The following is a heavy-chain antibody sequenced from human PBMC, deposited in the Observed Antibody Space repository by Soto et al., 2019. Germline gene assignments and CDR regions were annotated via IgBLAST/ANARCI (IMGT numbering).Heavy chain of an antibody. D-gene: IGHD4-4*01. CDR1: GFPFSRFA. CDR3: VKDGAVTCSGRFFGY. V-gene: IGHV3-64D*06. Sequence: GGSLRLSCSASGFPFSRFAIHWVRQAPGKGLVYVSGISFNGGDTYHADSVKGRFSISRDNSKNTVYLQMSSLRAEDTAVYYWVKDGAVTCSGRFFGYWGQGPPGTVSS. CDR2: ISFNGGDT. J-gene: IGHJ4*02.